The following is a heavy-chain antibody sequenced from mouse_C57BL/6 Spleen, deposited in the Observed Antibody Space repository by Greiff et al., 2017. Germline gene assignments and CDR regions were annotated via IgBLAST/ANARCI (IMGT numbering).Heavy chain of an antibody. J-gene: IGHJ3*01. CDR3: ARQGAAAWFAY. CDR1: GFTFSSYT. Sequence: EVMLVESGGGLVKPGGSLKLSCAASGFTFSSYTMSWVRQTPEKRLEWVATISGGGGNTYYPDSVKGRFTISRDNAKNTLYLQMSSRMSEDAALYYYARQGAAAWFAYWGQGTLVTVSA. CDR2: ISGGGGNT. V-gene: IGHV5-9*01.